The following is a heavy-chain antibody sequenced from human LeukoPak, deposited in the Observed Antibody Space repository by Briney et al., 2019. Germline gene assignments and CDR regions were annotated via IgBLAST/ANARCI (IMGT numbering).Heavy chain of an antibody. J-gene: IGHJ4*02. D-gene: IGHD1-26*01. CDR1: GGSISSYY. CDR3: ARHGSGSSTFGY. V-gene: IGHV4-59*08. Sequence: SEALSLTCSVSGGSISSYYWSWSRQPPGGGLGGSGYSYYSGSTNYNTSLKCRVTISVDTSKNQFSLKLSSVTAADTAVYYCARHGSGSSTFGYWGQGTLVTVSS. CDR2: SYYSGST.